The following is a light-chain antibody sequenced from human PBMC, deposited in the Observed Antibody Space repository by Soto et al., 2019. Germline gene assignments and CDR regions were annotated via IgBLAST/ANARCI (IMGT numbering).Light chain of an antibody. Sequence: QSALTQPPSASGSHGRSVAISCTGTSSDVGGYNYVSWYQQHPGKAPKLMIYEVNKRPSGVPDRFSGSKSGNTASLTVSGLQAEDEADYYCSSYAGSSNVFGTGTNFTVL. V-gene: IGLV2-8*01. CDR3: SSYAGSSNV. J-gene: IGLJ1*01. CDR2: EVN. CDR1: SSDVGGYNY.